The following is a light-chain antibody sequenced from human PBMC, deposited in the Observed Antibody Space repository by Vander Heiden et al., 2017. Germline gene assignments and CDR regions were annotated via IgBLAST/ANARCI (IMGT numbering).Light chain of an antibody. J-gene: IGLJ2*01. CDR2: SNN. V-gene: IGLV1-44*01. Sequence: QSVLTQPASASGTPGQRVTISCAGSSATIGINTVTWYQQLPGTAPKLLIYSNNQRPAGVPDRFSGSKSGTSASLASSGLQSEDEADYYCTACDDSRNGQVFGGGTKLTVL. CDR3: TACDDSRNGQV. CDR1: SATIGINT.